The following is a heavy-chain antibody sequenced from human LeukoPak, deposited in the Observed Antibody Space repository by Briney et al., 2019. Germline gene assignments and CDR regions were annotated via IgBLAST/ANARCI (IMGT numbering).Heavy chain of an antibody. CDR3: ARGYCSSTSCYSVLDYFDY. CDR1: GFTFSNAW. CDR2: ISYDGSNK. V-gene: IGHV3-30-3*01. Sequence: GGSLRLSCAASGFTFSNAWMNWVRQAPGKGLEWVAVISYDGSNKYYADSVKGRFTISRDNSKNTLYLQMNSLRAEDTAVYYCARGYCSSTSCYSVLDYFDYWGQGTLVTVSS. J-gene: IGHJ4*02. D-gene: IGHD2-2*01.